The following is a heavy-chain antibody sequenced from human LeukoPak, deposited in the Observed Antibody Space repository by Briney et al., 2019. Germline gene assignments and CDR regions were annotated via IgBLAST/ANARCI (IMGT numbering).Heavy chain of an antibody. CDR3: AKDQGCSSTSCYRPYYYMDV. D-gene: IGHD2-2*02. V-gene: IGHV3-48*01. CDR2: ISSSSSTI. CDR1: GFTFSSYS. J-gene: IGHJ6*03. Sequence: PGGSLRLSCAASGFTFSSYSMNWVRQAPGKGLEWVSYISSSSSTIYYADSVKGRFTISRDTSKNSLYLQMSSLRAEDTAVYYCAKDQGCSSTSCYRPYYYMDVWGKGTTVTVSS.